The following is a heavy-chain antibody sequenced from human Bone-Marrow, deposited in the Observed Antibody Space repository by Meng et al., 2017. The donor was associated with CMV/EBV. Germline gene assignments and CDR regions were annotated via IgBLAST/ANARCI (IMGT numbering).Heavy chain of an antibody. Sequence: SVKISSKASGGTFSSYAISWVRQAPGQGLEWMGGIIPIFGTANYAQKFQGRVTIITDESTSTAYMELSSLRSEDTAVYYCARDGHSGSPGDYWGQGTLVTVSS. V-gene: IGHV1-69*05. CDR1: GGTFSSYA. D-gene: IGHD5-12*01. J-gene: IGHJ4*02. CDR3: ARDGHSGSPGDY. CDR2: IIPIFGTA.